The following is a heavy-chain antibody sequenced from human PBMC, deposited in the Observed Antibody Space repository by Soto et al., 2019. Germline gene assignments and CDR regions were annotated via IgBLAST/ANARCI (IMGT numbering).Heavy chain of an antibody. V-gene: IGHV1-2*02. CDR1: GYTFTGYY. CDR3: ARDAPPAAIWAYYYYYGMDV. D-gene: IGHD2-2*01. Sequence: ASVKVSCKASGYTFTGYYMHWVRQAPGQGLEWMGWINPNSGGTNYAQKFQGRVTMTRDTSISTAYMELSRLRSDDTAVYYCARDAPPAAIWAYYYYYGMDVWGQGTTVTVSS. J-gene: IGHJ6*02. CDR2: INPNSGGT.